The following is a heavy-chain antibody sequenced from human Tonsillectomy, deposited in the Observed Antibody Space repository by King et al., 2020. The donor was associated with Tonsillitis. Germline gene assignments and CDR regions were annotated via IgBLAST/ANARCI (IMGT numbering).Heavy chain of an antibody. CDR3: ARFLRDTAARPGVMDV. J-gene: IGHJ6*02. V-gene: IGHV5-51*01. Sequence: QLVQSGAEVKKPGESLKISCKGSGYSFTSYWIGWVRQMPGKGLEWMGIIYPGDSDTRYSPSFQGQVTISADKSISTAYLQWSSLKASDTAMYYCARFLRDTAARPGVMDVWGQGTTVTVSS. CDR2: IYPGDSDT. CDR1: GYSFTSYW. D-gene: IGHD6-6*01.